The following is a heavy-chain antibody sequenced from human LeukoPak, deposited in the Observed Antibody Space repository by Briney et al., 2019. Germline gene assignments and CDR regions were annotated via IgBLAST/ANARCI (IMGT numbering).Heavy chain of an antibody. CDR2: IYSGGST. Sequence: GGSLRLSCAASGFTVSSNYMSWVRQAPGKGLEWVSDIYSGGSTYYADSVKGRFTISRDNSKNTLYLQMNSLRAEDTAVYYCARESEQLGSYYYSMDVWGKGTTVTVSS. V-gene: IGHV3-53*01. D-gene: IGHD6-13*01. CDR1: GFTVSSNY. CDR3: ARESEQLGSYYYSMDV. J-gene: IGHJ6*03.